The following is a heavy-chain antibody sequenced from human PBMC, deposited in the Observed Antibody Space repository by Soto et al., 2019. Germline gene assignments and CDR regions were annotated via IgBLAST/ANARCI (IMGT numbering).Heavy chain of an antibody. V-gene: IGHV4-31*01. J-gene: IGHJ4*02. Sequence: QEQLQESGPGLVKPSQTLSLTCTVSGGSISSGGYYWSWIRQHPGKGLEWIGYIYYSGSTNYNPSPTSLATISVDTSKTHFSLRLSSVTAADTAVYYCARSGFSYGPNPLLYWGQGTLVTVSS. CDR2: IYYSGST. CDR3: ARSGFSYGPNPLLY. CDR1: GGSISSGGYY. D-gene: IGHD5-18*01.